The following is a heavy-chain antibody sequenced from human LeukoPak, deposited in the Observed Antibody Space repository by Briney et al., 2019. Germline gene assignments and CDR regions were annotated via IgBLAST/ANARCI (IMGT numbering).Heavy chain of an antibody. J-gene: IGHJ4*02. CDR3: AKFDYYGSGSSQTPTFDY. V-gene: IGHV3-23*01. Sequence: GGSLRLSCAASGFTFSSYAMSWVRQAPGKGLEWVSAISGSGGSTYYADSVKGRFTISRDNSKNTLYLQMNSLRAEDTAVYYCAKFDYYGSGSSQTPTFDYWGQGTLVTVPS. D-gene: IGHD3-10*01. CDR2: ISGSGGST. CDR1: GFTFSSYA.